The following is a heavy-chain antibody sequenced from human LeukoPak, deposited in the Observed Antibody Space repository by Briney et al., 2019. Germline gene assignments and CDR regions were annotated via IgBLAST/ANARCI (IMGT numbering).Heavy chain of an antibody. D-gene: IGHD2-15*01. Sequence: SETLSLTCTVSGYSISSGYYWGWIRQPPGKGLEWIGSIYHSGSTYYNPSLKSRVTISVDTSKNQFSLKLSSVTAADTAVYYCARDCSGGSCLDYWGQGTLVTVSS. CDR1: GYSISSGYY. CDR2: IYHSGST. CDR3: ARDCSGGSCLDY. J-gene: IGHJ4*02. V-gene: IGHV4-38-2*02.